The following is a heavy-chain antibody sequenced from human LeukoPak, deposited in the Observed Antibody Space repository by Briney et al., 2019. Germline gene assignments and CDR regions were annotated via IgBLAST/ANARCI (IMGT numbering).Heavy chain of an antibody. J-gene: IGHJ6*02. CDR3: ARASRHYYTSGRNLTPWPAGMDV. CDR1: GGSISGDF. D-gene: IGHD3-10*01. V-gene: IGHV4-59*01. CDR2: SGST. Sequence: SETLSLTCTVSGGSISGDFWTWIRQPPGKTPEWIGYSGSTNYNPSLKSRVTISLDTSKSQFSLTLSSVTAADTAVYYCARASRHYYTSGRNLTPWPAGMDVWGHGTTVTVS.